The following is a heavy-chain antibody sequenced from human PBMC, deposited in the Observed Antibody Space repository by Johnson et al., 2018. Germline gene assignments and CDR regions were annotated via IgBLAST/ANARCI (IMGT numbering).Heavy chain of an antibody. CDR2: ISGTSGTT. Sequence: VQLVQSGGGLVQPGGSLRLSCVASGFTFSTYAMSWVRRAPGKGLDWVSSISGTSGTTLYADSVKGRFTIPRDTSKNTPYLQMNSLRAEDTALYFCAKGAEWGRYQLRSPVDLWGEGTRVTVS. D-gene: IGHD3-16*01. CDR1: GFTFSTYA. V-gene: IGHV3-23*04. CDR3: AKGAEWGRYQLRSPVDL. J-gene: IGHJ3*01.